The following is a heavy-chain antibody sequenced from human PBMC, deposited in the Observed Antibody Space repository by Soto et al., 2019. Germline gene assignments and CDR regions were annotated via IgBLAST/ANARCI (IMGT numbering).Heavy chain of an antibody. V-gene: IGHV3-73*01. Sequence: PGGSLRLSCAASGFTFSGSAMHWVRQASGKGLERVGRIRSKANSYATAYAASVKGRFTISRDDSKNTAYLQMNSLKTEDTAVYYCTRQSSDYCDSSGYYYGWYLNLWGRGSLVAASS. CDR1: GFTFSGSA. J-gene: IGHJ2*01. D-gene: IGHD3-22*01. CDR3: TRQSSDYCDSSGYYYGWYLNL. CDR2: IRSKANSYAT.